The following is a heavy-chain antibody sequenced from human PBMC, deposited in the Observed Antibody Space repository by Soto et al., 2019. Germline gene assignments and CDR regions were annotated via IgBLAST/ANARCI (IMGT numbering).Heavy chain of an antibody. Sequence: SGPTLVNPPQTLTLTCTFSAFSLSTGGVGVGWIRQPPGKALEWLALIYWDDDKRYSPSLRSRLTITKDTSKNQVVLTMTNMDPVDTATYYCIQSRCGGDCLQSYASYYYYGMDVWGQGTTVTVSS. J-gene: IGHJ6*02. D-gene: IGHD2-21*02. V-gene: IGHV2-5*02. CDR1: AFSLSTGGVG. CDR3: IQSRCGGDCLQSYASYYYYGMDV. CDR2: IYWDDDK.